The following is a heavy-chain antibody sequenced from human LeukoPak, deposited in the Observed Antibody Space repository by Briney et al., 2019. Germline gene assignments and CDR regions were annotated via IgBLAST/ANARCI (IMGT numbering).Heavy chain of an antibody. CDR1: GVTFSDYY. Sequence: GGSLRLSCAASGVTFSDYYMSWIRQAPGKGLEWVSYISGSTIYYADSVKGRFTISRDNAKNSLYLQMSSLRAEDTAVYYCAKAVHRSGFWGQGTLVTVSS. CDR3: AKAVHRSGF. J-gene: IGHJ4*02. D-gene: IGHD3-3*01. V-gene: IGHV3-11*01. CDR2: ISGSTI.